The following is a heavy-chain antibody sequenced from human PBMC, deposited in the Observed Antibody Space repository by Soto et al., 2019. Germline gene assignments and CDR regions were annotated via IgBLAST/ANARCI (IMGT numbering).Heavy chain of an antibody. CDR2: IKQDGSEK. J-gene: IGHJ4*02. CDR1: GFTFSSYW. CDR3: ARVKPDSSSWGNFDY. Sequence: GGSLRLSCAASGFTFSSYWMSWVRQAPGKGLEWVANIKQDGSEKYYVDSVKGRFTISRDNAKNSLYLQMNSLRAEDTAVYYCARVKPDSSSWGNFDYWGQGTLVTVSS. D-gene: IGHD6-13*01. V-gene: IGHV3-7*01.